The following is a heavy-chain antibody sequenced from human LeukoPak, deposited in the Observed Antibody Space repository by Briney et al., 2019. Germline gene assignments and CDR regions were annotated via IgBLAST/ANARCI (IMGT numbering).Heavy chain of an antibody. CDR3: ARGNGAVDY. CDR1: GFTFSSYA. V-gene: IGHV3-30*14. D-gene: IGHD1-26*01. J-gene: IGHJ4*02. Sequence: GGSLRLSCAASGFTFSSYAMHWVRQAPGKGLEWVAVISYDGSNKYYADSVKGRFTISRDNSKNTLYLQMNSLRAEDTAVYYCARGNGAVDYWGQGTLVTVSS. CDR2: ISYDGSNK.